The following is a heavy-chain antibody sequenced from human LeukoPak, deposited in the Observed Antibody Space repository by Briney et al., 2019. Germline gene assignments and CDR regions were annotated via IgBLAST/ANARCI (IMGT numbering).Heavy chain of an antibody. CDR3: AKGDYYGSGSYYNRLDY. CDR1: GFIFSTYG. Sequence: GGSLRLSCAASGFIFSTYGMHWVRQAPGKGLEWVAFIRNDGSDKYYADSVKGRFTISRDNSKNTLYLQMNSLRAEDTAVYYCAKGDYYGSGSYYNRLDYWGQGTLVTVSS. J-gene: IGHJ4*02. D-gene: IGHD3-10*01. CDR2: IRNDGSDK. V-gene: IGHV3-30*02.